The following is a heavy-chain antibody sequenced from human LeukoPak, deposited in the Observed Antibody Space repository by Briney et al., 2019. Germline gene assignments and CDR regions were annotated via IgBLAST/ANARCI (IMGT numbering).Heavy chain of an antibody. D-gene: IGHD3-10*01. CDR2: MNPNSGNT. CDR1: GYTFTSYD. CDR3: ARGNELYGSGSYYAFDI. V-gene: IGHV1-8*01. Sequence: GASVKVSCKASGYTFTSYDINWVRQATGRGLEWMGWMNPNSGNTGYAQKFQGRVTITADESTSTAYMELSSLRSEDTAVYYCARGNELYGSGSYYAFDIWGQGTMVTVSS. J-gene: IGHJ3*02.